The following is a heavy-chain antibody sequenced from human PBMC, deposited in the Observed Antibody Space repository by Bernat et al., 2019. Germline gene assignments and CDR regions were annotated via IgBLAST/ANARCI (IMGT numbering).Heavy chain of an antibody. CDR3: AREGDIVVVVAAVDV. J-gene: IGHJ6*04. CDR1: GFTFSSYA. V-gene: IGHV3-23*01. D-gene: IGHD2-15*01. Sequence: EVQLLESGGGLVQPGGSLRLSCAASGFTFSSYAMSWVRQAPGKGLEWVSAISGSGGSTYYADSVKGRFNISSDNSKNTLYLQRNSLRAEDTAVYYCAREGDIVVVVAAVDVWGKGTTVTVSS. CDR2: ISGSGGST.